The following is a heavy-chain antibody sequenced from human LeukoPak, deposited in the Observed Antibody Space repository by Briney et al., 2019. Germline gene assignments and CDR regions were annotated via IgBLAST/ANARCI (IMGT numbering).Heavy chain of an antibody. CDR2: VYYSGST. D-gene: IGHD6-19*01. CDR3: ARDVGGSGWAYNWFDP. J-gene: IGHJ5*02. V-gene: IGHV4-61*01. Sequence: SETLSLTCTVSGGSVSSGSYYWSWIRQPPGKGLEWIGYVYYSGSTNYNPSLKSRVTISVDTSKNQFSLKLSSVTAADTAVYFCARDVGGSGWAYNWFDPWGQGTLVTVSS. CDR1: GGSVSSGSYY.